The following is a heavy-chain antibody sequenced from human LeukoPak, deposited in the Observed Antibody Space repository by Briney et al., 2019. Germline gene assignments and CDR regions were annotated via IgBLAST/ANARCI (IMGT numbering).Heavy chain of an antibody. J-gene: IGHJ6*03. CDR3: AKDGGEYYDILTGYYPRLYYMDV. V-gene: IGHV3-23*01. CDR1: GFTFSSYY. CDR2: ISGSGGST. Sequence: GGSLRLSCAASGFTFSSYYMNWVRQAPGKGLEWVSAISGSGGSTYYADSVKGRFTISRDNSKNTLYLQMNSLRAEDTAVYYCAKDGGEYYDILTGYYPRLYYMDVWGKGTTVTISS. D-gene: IGHD3-9*01.